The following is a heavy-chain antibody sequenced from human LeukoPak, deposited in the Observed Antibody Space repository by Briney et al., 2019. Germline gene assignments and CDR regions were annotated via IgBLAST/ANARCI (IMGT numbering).Heavy chain of an antibody. D-gene: IGHD2-2*01. Sequence: ASVKVSCKASGYTFTGYYMHWVRQAPGQAFEWMGWINPNSGDTNYAQEFQGRVTMTRDTSISTAHMELSRLRSDDTAVYYCARANPLYCSSTTCLIDYWGQGTLVTVSS. CDR1: GYTFTGYY. V-gene: IGHV1-2*02. J-gene: IGHJ4*02. CDR2: INPNSGDT. CDR3: ARANPLYCSSTTCLIDY.